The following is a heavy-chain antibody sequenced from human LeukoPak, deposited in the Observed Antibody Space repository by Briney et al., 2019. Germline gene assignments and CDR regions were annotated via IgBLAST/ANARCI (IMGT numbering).Heavy chain of an antibody. V-gene: IGHV3-21*01. J-gene: IGHJ3*02. D-gene: IGHD3-3*01. Sequence: GGSLRLSCAASGFTFRSYSMNWVRQAPGKGREWVSSIKRRKSYIYYADAVKGRFTISRDNAKNSLYLQMNSLRAEDTAVYYCARFQDDSDAFDIWGQGTMVTVSS. CDR2: IKRRKSYI. CDR1: GFTFRSYS. CDR3: ARFQDDSDAFDI.